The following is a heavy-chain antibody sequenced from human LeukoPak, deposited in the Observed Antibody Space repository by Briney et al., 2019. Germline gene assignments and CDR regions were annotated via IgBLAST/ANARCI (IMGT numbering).Heavy chain of an antibody. CDR1: GFTFSRSA. Sequence: GGSLRLSCAASGFTFSRSAMTWVRQTPGKGLDWVSSISSSGNTYYADSVKGRFTISRDNSKNMLYLQMNSLRAEDTAVYYCVKGRISEDGLDFWGQGTLVTVSS. D-gene: IGHD6-13*01. V-gene: IGHV3-23*01. CDR2: ISSSGNT. CDR3: VKGRISEDGLDF. J-gene: IGHJ4*02.